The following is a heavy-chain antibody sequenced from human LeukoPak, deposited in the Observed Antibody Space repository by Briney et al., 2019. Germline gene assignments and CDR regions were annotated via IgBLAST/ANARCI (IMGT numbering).Heavy chain of an antibody. Sequence: PSETLSLTCTVSGGSISSSSYYWGWIRQPPGKGLEWIGSIYYSGSTYYNPSLKSRVTISVDTSKNQFSLKLSSVTAADTAVYYCARAMYSSSQSLFDYWGQGTLVTVSS. V-gene: IGHV4-39*01. CDR2: IYYSGST. J-gene: IGHJ4*02. CDR3: ARAMYSSSQSLFDY. CDR1: GGSISSSSYY. D-gene: IGHD6-6*01.